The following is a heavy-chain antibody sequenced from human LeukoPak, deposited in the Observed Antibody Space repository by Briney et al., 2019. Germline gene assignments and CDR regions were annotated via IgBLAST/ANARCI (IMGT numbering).Heavy chain of an antibody. CDR1: GGSISSYY. CDR3: ARDPFVAGTPEGYNWFDP. V-gene: IGHV4-59*12. Sequence: SETLSLTCTVSGGSISSYYWSWIRQPPGKGLEWIGYIYYSGSTNYNPSLKSRVTISVDTSKNQFSLKLSSVTAADTAVYYCARDPFVAGTPEGYNWFDPWGQGTLVTVSS. D-gene: IGHD6-19*01. J-gene: IGHJ5*02. CDR2: IYYSGST.